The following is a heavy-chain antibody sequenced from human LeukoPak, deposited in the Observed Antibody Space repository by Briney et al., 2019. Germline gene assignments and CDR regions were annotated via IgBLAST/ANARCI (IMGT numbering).Heavy chain of an antibody. J-gene: IGHJ4*02. Sequence: ASVKVSCKASGYTFTSYGISWVRQAPGQGLGWMGWISAYNGNTNYAQKLQGRVTMTTDTSTSTAYMELRSLRSDDTAVYCCARSSYSSRRGDYWGQGTLVTVSS. V-gene: IGHV1-18*01. CDR3: ARSSYSSRRGDY. D-gene: IGHD6-13*01. CDR2: ISAYNGNT. CDR1: GYTFTSYG.